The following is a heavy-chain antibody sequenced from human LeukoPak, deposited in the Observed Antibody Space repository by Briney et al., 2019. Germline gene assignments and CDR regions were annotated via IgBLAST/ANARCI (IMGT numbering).Heavy chain of an antibody. V-gene: IGHV1-69*13. CDR1: GGTFSSYA. J-gene: IGHJ4*02. D-gene: IGHD2-2*01. CDR2: IIPIFGTA. CDR3: ARMGDSVVPAALDDY. Sequence: SVKVSCKASGGTFSSYAISWVRQAPGQGLEWMGGIIPIFGTANYAQKFQGRVTITADESTSTAYMGLSSLRSEDTAVYYCARMGDSVVPAALDDYWGQGTLVTVSS.